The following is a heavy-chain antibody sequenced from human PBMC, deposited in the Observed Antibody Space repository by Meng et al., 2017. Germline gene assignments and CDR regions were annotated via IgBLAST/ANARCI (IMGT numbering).Heavy chain of an antibody. CDR3: AHRGGYCSSTSCYWYWYFDL. CDR2: IYWNDDK. D-gene: IGHD2-2*03. CDR1: GFSLSTTGVG. J-gene: IGHJ2*01. Sequence: SGPTLVKPTPTLTLTCTFSGFSLSTTGVGVGWIRQPPGTALEWLALIYWNDDKRYSPSLKSRLTITKDTSKNQVVLTMTNMDPVDTATYYCAHRGGYCSSTSCYWYWYFDLWGRGTLVTVSS. V-gene: IGHV2-5*01.